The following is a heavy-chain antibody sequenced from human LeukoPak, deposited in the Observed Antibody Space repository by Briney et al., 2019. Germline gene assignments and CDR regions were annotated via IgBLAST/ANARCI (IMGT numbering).Heavy chain of an antibody. CDR1: GFTFSSYA. CDR2: ISYDGSNK. D-gene: IGHD6-13*01. J-gene: IGHJ3*02. V-gene: IGHV3-30-3*01. CDR3: ARGALAAGATPLDAFDI. Sequence: TGGSLRLSCAASGFTFSSYAMHWVRQAPGKGLEWVAVISYDGSNKYYADSVKGRFTISRDNSKNTLYLQMNSLRAEDTAVYYCARGALAAGATPLDAFDIWGQGTMVTVSS.